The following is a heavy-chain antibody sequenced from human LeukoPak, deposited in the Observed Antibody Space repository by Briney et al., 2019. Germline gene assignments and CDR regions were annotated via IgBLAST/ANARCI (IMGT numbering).Heavy chain of an antibody. V-gene: IGHV4-59*08. CDR3: ARAGHCSSTSCYYGHAFDI. D-gene: IGHD2-2*01. J-gene: IGHJ3*02. CDR2: IYYSGST. CDR1: GGSISSYY. Sequence: SETLSLTCTVSGGSISSYYWSWIRQPPGKGLEWIGYIYYSGSTNYNPSLKSRVTISVDTSKNQFSLKLSSVTAADTAVYYCARAGHCSSTSCYYGHAFDIWGQGTMVTVSS.